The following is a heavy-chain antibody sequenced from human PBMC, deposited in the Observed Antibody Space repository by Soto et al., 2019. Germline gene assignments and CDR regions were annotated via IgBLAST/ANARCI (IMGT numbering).Heavy chain of an antibody. J-gene: IGHJ6*02. V-gene: IGHV5-51*01. Sequence: GESLKISCKASGYTFINYWIAWVRQMPGKGLEWMGIIHPGDSDVRYSPSFQGLVTFSADKSINTAYAQWSSLKASDTALYYCARHVGGRDYYYCKEVLGQGTTVAVS. CDR3: ARHVGGRDYYYCKEV. CDR1: GYTFINYW. CDR2: IHPGDSDV.